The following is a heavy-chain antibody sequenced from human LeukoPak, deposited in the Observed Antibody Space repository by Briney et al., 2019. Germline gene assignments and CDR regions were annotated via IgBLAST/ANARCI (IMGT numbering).Heavy chain of an antibody. J-gene: IGHJ4*02. CDR3: ARDRTERDFDY. CDR1: GYTFTDYY. Sequence: ASVKVSCKASGYTFTDYYMHWGRQAPGQGLEWMGWINPNSGGTNYAQKFQGRVIMTRDTSIGTAYMELSRLRSDDTAIYYCARDRTERDFDYWGQGTLVTVSS. CDR2: INPNSGGT. V-gene: IGHV1-2*02.